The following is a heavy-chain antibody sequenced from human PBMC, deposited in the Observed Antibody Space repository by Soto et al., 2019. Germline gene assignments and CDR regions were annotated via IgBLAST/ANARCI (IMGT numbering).Heavy chain of an antibody. Sequence: ASVKVSCRASGYIFTNYAMHWVRQAPGQRLEWMGWINAANGNTKYSQKFQGRVTITADESTSTAYMELSSLRSEDTAVYYCASLLVSSGYYIEAQYYYYYGMDVGGQGTTVTVSS. D-gene: IGHD3-22*01. CDR1: GYIFTNYA. CDR3: ASLLVSSGYYIEAQYYYYYGMDV. V-gene: IGHV1-3*01. J-gene: IGHJ6*02. CDR2: INAANGNT.